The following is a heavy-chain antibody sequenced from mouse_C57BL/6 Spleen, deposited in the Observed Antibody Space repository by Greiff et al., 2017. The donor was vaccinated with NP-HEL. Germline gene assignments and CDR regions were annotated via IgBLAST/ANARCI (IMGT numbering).Heavy chain of an antibody. CDR3: ARQRYYYGSSLYAMDY. CDR2: ISSGGSYT. J-gene: IGHJ4*01. CDR1: GFTFSSYG. Sequence: DVHLVESGGDLVKPGGSLKLSCAASGFTFSSYGMSWVRQTPDKRLEWVATISSGGSYTYYPDSVKGRFTISRDNAKNTLYLQMSSLKSEDTAMYYCARQRYYYGSSLYAMDYWGQGTSVTVSS. D-gene: IGHD1-1*01. V-gene: IGHV5-6*01.